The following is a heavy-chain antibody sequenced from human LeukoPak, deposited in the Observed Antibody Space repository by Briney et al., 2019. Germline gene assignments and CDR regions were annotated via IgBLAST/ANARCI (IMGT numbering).Heavy chain of an antibody. J-gene: IGHJ4*02. D-gene: IGHD3-9*01. CDR2: ISAYNGNT. V-gene: IGHV1-18*04. CDR3: ARGAYSPEIRYFDWLLYGGYFDY. CDR1: GYTFTSYG. Sequence: ASVKVSCKASGYTFTSYGISWVRQAPGQGLEWMGWISAYNGNTNYARKLQGRVTMTTDTSTSTAYMELRSLRSDDTAVYYCARGAYSPEIRYFDWLLYGGYFDYWGQGTLVTVSS.